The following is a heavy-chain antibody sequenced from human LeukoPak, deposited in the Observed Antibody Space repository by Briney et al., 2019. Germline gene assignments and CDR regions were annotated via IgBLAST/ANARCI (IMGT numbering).Heavy chain of an antibody. J-gene: IGHJ4*02. D-gene: IGHD1-1*01. CDR2: ISNGDNT. CDR3: ASSITTPGGFDY. V-gene: IGHV3-53*01. CDR1: GFTFSSYF. Sequence: GGSLRLSCAASGFTFSSYFMIWARQAPGKGLEWVSVISNGDNTYYTDSVKGRFSISRDNSKNTLYLQMNSLRVEDTAVYYCASSITTPGGFDYWGQGTLVTVSS.